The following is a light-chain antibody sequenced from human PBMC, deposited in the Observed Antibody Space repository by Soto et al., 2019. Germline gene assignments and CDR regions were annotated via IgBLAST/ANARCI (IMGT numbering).Light chain of an antibody. CDR1: SSDVGSYNY. CDR2: DVS. CDR3: CSYAGSYTYYV. J-gene: IGLJ1*01. V-gene: IGLV2-11*01. Sequence: QSALTQIRSVSGSPGQSVTISCTGTSSDVGSYNYVSWYQQHPGKAPKLIIYDVSKRPSGVPDRFSGSKSGNTASLTISGLQAEDEADYYCCSYAGSYTYYVFGTGTKLTVL.